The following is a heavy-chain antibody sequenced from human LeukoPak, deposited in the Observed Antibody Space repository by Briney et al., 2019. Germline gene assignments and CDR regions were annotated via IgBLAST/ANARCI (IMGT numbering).Heavy chain of an antibody. Sequence: GGSLRLSCAASGFTYSSYWMSWVRQAPGKGLEWVANIKQDGSEKYYADSVKGRFTISRDNAKNSLYLQMNSLRAEDTAVYYCARDMYYDFWSGSPLSRYGMDVWGQGTTVTVSS. CDR2: IKQDGSEK. V-gene: IGHV3-7*01. CDR1: GFTYSSYW. CDR3: ARDMYYDFWSGSPLSRYGMDV. J-gene: IGHJ6*02. D-gene: IGHD3-3*01.